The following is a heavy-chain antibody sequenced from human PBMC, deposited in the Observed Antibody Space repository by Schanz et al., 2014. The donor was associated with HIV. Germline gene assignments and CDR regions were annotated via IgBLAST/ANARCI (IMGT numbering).Heavy chain of an antibody. J-gene: IGHJ1*01. CDR3: ARDHGRVLSVTTEYFQH. D-gene: IGHD4-4*01. CDR1: GYFFTAYY. Sequence: QVQLEQSGAEVKKPGASVKVSCKASGYFFTAYYMHWLRQAPGQGLEWMGWINPNSGGTNFAQNCQGRVTMTRDTSISTAYMELSRLRSDDTAVYCARDHGRVLSVTTEYFQHWGQGTLVTVSS. CDR2: INPNSGGT. V-gene: IGHV1-2*02.